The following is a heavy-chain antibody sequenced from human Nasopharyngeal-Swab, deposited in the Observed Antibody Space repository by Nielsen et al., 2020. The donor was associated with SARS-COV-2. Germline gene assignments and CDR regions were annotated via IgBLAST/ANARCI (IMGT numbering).Heavy chain of an antibody. CDR3: ARGGAGSHWRYCIDY. J-gene: IGHJ4*02. CDR1: GGSVSDTDYF. CDR2: IDYRRRT. V-gene: IGHV4-39*01. Sequence: SQLMTLTCTAYGGSVSDTDYFWGWIRQPPVTGLEWIENIDYRRRTFYNPSLKSRVSISVDMSKNQFSLNLRSVTAADTGVYYCARGGAGSHWRYCIDYWGQGTLVTVSS. D-gene: IGHD2-8*02.